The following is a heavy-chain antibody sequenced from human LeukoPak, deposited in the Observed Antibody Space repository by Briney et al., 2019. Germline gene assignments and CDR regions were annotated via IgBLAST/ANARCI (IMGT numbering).Heavy chain of an antibody. CDR2: INKNGSTI. CDR3: ARELYGSGSYGPFDI. J-gene: IGHJ3*02. D-gene: IGHD3-10*01. CDR1: GFTFSDFY. V-gene: IGHV3-11*04. Sequence: GGSLRLSCAGSGFTFSDFYMTWIRQAPGKGLEWVSYINKNGSTIYSADSVKGRFTISRDNAKNSLFLQMNSLRAEDTAVYYCARELYGSGSYGPFDIWGQGTMVTVSS.